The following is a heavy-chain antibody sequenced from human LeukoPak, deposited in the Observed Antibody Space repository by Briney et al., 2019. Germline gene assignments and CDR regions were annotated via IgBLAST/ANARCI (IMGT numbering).Heavy chain of an antibody. CDR3: AKDLRMYSSSSRAYYFDY. J-gene: IGHJ4*02. CDR1: GFTFSSYA. CDR2: ISGSGGST. V-gene: IGHV3-23*01. Sequence: GGSLRLSCAASGFTFSSYAMSWVRQAPGKGLEWVSAISGSGGSTYYADSVKGRFTISRDNSKNTLYLQMNSLRAEDTAVYYCAKDLRMYSSSSRAYYFDYWGQGTLVTVSS. D-gene: IGHD6-6*01.